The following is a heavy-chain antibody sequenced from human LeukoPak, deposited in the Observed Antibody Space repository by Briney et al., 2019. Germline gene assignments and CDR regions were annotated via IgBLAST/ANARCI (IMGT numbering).Heavy chain of an antibody. V-gene: IGHV3-74*01. CDR3: ARDYHDSNGYYSNAFDN. J-gene: IGHJ4*02. Sequence: PGESLRLSCEASGFTFGSYWMHWVRRAPGNGLMWVSRIKSDGSITTYADPVKGRFTISRDNAKNTLYLQMNSLRAEDTALYYCARDYHDSNGYYSNAFDNWGQGTLVTVSS. CDR1: GFTFGSYW. D-gene: IGHD3-22*01. CDR2: IKSDGSIT.